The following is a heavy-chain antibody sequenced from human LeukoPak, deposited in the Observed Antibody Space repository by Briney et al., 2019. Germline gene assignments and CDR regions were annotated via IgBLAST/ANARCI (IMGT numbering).Heavy chain of an antibody. CDR3: VKRELYIVATT. V-gene: IGHV3-23*01. J-gene: IGHJ5*02. CDR2: ISPGGSP. CDR1: GFTSSSNA. D-gene: IGHD5-12*01. Sequence: PGASLRLSCAASGFTSSSNAMGWVRQAPGKGLEWVSAISPGGSPYYADSVKGRFTISRDNPKNTLYLQMNSLRAEDTAVYYCVKRELYIVATTWGQGTLVTVSS.